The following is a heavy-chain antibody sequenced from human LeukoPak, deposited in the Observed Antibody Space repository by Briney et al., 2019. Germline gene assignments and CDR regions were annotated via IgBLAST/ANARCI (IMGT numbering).Heavy chain of an antibody. CDR2: IYNSGST. J-gene: IGHJ2*01. V-gene: IGHV4-39*02. Sequence: SETLSLTCTVSGDSISTSRYAWGWIRQPPGKGLEWIGTIYNSGSTNLNPSLKTRVTMSVDASRNHFSLNLNSVTAADTALYFCARVALTGEGGRGYFHLWGRGNLVSVSS. CDR3: ARVALTGEGGRGYFHL. CDR1: GDSISTSRYA. D-gene: IGHD3-16*01.